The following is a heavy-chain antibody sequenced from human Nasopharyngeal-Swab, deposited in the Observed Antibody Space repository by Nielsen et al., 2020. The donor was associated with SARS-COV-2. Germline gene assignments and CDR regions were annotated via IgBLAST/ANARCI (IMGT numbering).Heavy chain of an antibody. J-gene: IGHJ5*02. CDR2: IYHGGRT. Sequence: WIRQPPGKGLEWIGSIYHGGRTNYNPSLKSRVSISVDTSKNQVPLKLNSVTAADSAVYYCARDQGIAVPIGWFDPWGQGTLVTVSS. V-gene: IGHV4-38-2*02. D-gene: IGHD6-19*01. CDR3: ARDQGIAVPIGWFDP.